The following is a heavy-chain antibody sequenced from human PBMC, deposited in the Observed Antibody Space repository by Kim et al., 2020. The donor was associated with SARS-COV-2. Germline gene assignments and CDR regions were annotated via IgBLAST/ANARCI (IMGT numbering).Heavy chain of an antibody. J-gene: IGHJ6*03. V-gene: IGHV4-34*01. CDR2: INYSGSA. Sequence: SETLSLTCAVYGGSFSGYYWSWIRQPPGKGLEWIGQINYSGSANYNPSLKSRVTISVDTSKNRISLKLSSVTAADTAVYYCARRGDRGRNFQRWERGMD. CDR3: ARRGDRGRNFQRWERGMD. CDR1: GGSFSGYY. D-gene: IGHD1-26*01.